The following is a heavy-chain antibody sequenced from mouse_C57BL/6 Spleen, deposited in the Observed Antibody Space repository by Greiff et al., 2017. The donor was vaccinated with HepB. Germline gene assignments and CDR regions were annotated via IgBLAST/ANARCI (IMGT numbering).Heavy chain of an antibody. CDR1: GFTFSDYG. J-gene: IGHJ1*03. CDR3: ARIFYGSSYGYFDV. CDR2: ISSGSSTI. V-gene: IGHV5-17*01. Sequence: EVQVVESGGGLVKPGGSLKLSCAASGFTFSDYGMHWVRQAPEEGLEWVAYISSGSSTIYYADTVKGRFTISRDNAKNTLFRQMTSLRSEDTAMYYCARIFYGSSYGYFDVWGTGTTVTVSS. D-gene: IGHD1-1*01.